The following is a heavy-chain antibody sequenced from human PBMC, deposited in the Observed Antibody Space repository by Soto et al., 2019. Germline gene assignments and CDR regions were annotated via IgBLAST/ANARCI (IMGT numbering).Heavy chain of an antibody. V-gene: IGHV1-18*01. J-gene: IGHJ6*03. CDR3: ARDLDCSGGSCYWGTGDYYYYYMDV. CDR1: GYTFTSYG. D-gene: IGHD2-15*01. CDR2: ISAYNGNT. Sequence: ASVKVSCKASGYTFTSYGISWVRQAPGQGLEWMGWISAYNGNTNYAQKLQGRVTMTTDTSTSTAYMELRSLRSDDTAVYYCARDLDCSGGSCYWGTGDYYYYYMDVWGKGTTVTVSS.